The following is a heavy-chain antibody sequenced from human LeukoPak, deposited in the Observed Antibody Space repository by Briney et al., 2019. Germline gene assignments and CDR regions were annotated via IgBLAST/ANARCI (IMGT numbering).Heavy chain of an antibody. CDR3: ARDGPTYYYYYMDV. CDR2: IIPIIGTA. V-gene: IGHV1-69*05. J-gene: IGHJ6*03. Sequence: ASVKVSCKASGGTFSSYAISWVRQAPGQGLEWMGGIIPIIGTANYAQKLQGRVTMTTDTSTSTAYMELRSLRSDDTAVYYCARDGPTYYYYYMDVWGKGTTVTISS. CDR1: GGTFSSYA.